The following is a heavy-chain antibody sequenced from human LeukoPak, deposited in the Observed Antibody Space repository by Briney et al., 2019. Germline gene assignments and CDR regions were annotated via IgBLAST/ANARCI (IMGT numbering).Heavy chain of an antibody. V-gene: IGHV4-59*01. CDR2: IYYSGST. Sequence: SETLSLTCTVSGGSISSYYWSWIRQPPGKGLEWIGYIYYSGSTNYNPSLKTRVTISVDASKNQFSLKLSSVTAADTAVYYCARDRRRDLLHAFDIWGQGTMVTVSS. CDR3: ARDRRRDLLHAFDI. D-gene: IGHD1-26*01. J-gene: IGHJ3*02. CDR1: GGSISSYY.